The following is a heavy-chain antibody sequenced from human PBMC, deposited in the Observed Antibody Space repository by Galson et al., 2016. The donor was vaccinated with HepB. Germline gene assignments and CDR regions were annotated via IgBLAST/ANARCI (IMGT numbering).Heavy chain of an antibody. CDR2: ISWNKINI. D-gene: IGHD3-16*01. CDR3: AKDDLLRRGDYYFYFNL. J-gene: IGHJ2*01. V-gene: IGHV3-9*01. Sequence: SLRLSCAASGFTFDDYAMHWVRQAPGKGLEWVAGISWNKINIAYADSVKGRFTISRDNAKNSLYLQMNSLRPDDTALYYCAKDDLLRRGDYYFYFNLWGRGTLVTVSS. CDR1: GFTFDDYA.